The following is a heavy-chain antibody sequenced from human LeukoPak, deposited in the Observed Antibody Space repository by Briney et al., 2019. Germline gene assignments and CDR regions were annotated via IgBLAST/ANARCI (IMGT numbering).Heavy chain of an antibody. CDR1: GGSFSGYY. D-gene: IGHD4-23*01. CDR2: INHSGST. V-gene: IGHV4-34*01. CDR3: ARFTVVTWTRDY. J-gene: IGHJ4*02. Sequence: SGTLSLTCAVYGGSFSGYYWSWIRQPPGKGLEWIGEINHSGSTNHNPSLKSRVTISVDTSKNQFSLKLSSVTAADTAVYYCARFTVVTWTRDYWGQGTLVTVSS.